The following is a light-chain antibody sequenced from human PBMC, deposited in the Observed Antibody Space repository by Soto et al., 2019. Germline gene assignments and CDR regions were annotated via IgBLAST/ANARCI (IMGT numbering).Light chain of an antibody. V-gene: IGKV3-11*01. CDR2: DAS. Sequence: EIVLTQSPATLSLSPGERATLSCRASQRVSSYLAWYQQQPGQAPRLLIYDASNRATGIPARFSGSGSGTDFTLTISSLEPEDFAVYYCQQRSTWPSYTFGQGTKLEIK. J-gene: IGKJ2*01. CDR3: QQRSTWPSYT. CDR1: QRVSSY.